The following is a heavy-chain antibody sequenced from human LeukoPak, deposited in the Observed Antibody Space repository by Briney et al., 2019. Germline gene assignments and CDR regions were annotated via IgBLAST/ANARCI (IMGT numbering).Heavy chain of an antibody. CDR3: AKGRYYDSSGFNSFDY. J-gene: IGHJ4*02. Sequence: PGGSLRLSCAASGFTFSSYAMSWVRQAPGKGLEWVSAISGSGGSTYYADSVKGRFTISRDNSKNTLYLQMNSLRAEVTAVYYCAKGRYYDSSGFNSFDYWGQGTLVTVSS. CDR2: ISGSGGST. D-gene: IGHD3-22*01. V-gene: IGHV3-23*01. CDR1: GFTFSSYA.